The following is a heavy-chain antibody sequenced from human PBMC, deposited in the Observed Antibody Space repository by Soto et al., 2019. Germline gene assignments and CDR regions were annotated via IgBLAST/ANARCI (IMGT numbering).Heavy chain of an antibody. CDR1: GGSISSYY. Sequence: PSETLSLTCTVSGGSISSYYWIWIRQPPGKGLEWIGYIYYSGSTNYNPSLKSRVTISVDTSKNQFSLKLSSVTAADTAVYYCAREWAEDIVVVPPAGGNWFDPWGQGTLVTVSS. CDR2: IYYSGST. J-gene: IGHJ5*02. CDR3: AREWAEDIVVVPPAGGNWFDP. V-gene: IGHV4-59*01. D-gene: IGHD2-2*01.